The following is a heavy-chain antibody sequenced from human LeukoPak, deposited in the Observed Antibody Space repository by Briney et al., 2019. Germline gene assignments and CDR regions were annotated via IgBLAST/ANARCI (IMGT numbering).Heavy chain of an antibody. CDR2: ISYDGSNK. D-gene: IGHD4-11*01. Sequence: GGSLRLSCAASGFTFSSYAMHWVRQAPGKGPEWVAVISYDGSNKYYADSVKGRFTISRDNSKNTLYLQMNSLRAEDTAVYYCARDSDYHLDYWGQGTLVTVSS. V-gene: IGHV3-30-3*01. CDR1: GFTFSSYA. J-gene: IGHJ4*02. CDR3: ARDSDYHLDY.